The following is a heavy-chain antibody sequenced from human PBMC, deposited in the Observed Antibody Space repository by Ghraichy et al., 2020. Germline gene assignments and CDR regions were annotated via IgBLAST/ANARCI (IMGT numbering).Heavy chain of an antibody. CDR1: GFTFSSSW. V-gene: IGHV3-74*01. D-gene: IGHD2-2*01. CDR3: ARGHCSSASCYVSSDAFDI. CDR2: INNDASTT. Sequence: GGSLRLSCAASGFTFSSSWMHWVRQAPGKGLVWVSRINNDASTTTYADSVKGRFTISRDNAKNILHLQMNSLRAEDTAVYYWARGHCSSASCYVSSDAFDIWGQGTMVTVSS. J-gene: IGHJ3*02.